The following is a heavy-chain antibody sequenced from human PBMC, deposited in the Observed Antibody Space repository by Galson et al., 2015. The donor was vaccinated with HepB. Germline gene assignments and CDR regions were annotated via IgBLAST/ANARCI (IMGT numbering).Heavy chain of an antibody. Sequence: SLRLSCAASGFTFSSYGMHWVRQAPGKGLEWVAVISYDGSNKYYADSVKGRFTISRDNSKNTLYLQMNSLRAEDTAVYYCAKDPTGTSFLGIDYWGQGTLVTVSS. J-gene: IGHJ4*02. CDR1: GFTFSSYG. CDR2: ISYDGSNK. D-gene: IGHD1-7*01. CDR3: AKDPTGTSFLGIDY. V-gene: IGHV3-30*18.